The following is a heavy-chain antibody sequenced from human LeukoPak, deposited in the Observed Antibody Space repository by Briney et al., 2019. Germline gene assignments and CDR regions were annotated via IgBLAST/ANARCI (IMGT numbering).Heavy chain of an antibody. V-gene: IGHV4-4*02. CDR1: GFTVSSNY. J-gene: IGHJ4*02. Sequence: GSLRLSCAASGFTVSSNYMSWVRQPPGKGLEWIGEIYHSGSTNYNPSLKSRVTISVDKSKNQFSLKLSSVTAADTAVYYCARALGYSSSWYRGFFDYWGQGTLVTVSS. CDR2: IYHSGST. D-gene: IGHD6-13*01. CDR3: ARALGYSSSWYRGFFDY.